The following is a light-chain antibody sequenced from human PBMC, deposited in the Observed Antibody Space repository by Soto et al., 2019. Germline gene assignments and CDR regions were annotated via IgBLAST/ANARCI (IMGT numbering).Light chain of an antibody. CDR1: QSVGSN. V-gene: IGKV3-15*01. CDR3: QQYSHWRT. Sequence: EILLTQSPATLPVSPGERATLSCRASQSVGSNLAWFQQKPGQAPRLLIYGSSTRATGVPARFSGSGSGTDFTLTISSLQSEDFAVYYCQQYSHWRTFGQGTKV. CDR2: GSS. J-gene: IGKJ1*01.